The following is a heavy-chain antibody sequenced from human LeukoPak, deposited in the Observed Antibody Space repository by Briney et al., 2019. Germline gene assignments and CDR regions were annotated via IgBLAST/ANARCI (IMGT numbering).Heavy chain of an antibody. Sequence: SETLSLTCTVSGGSISSGGYYWSWIRQHPGKGLEWIVYIYYSGSTYYNPSLKSRVTISVDTSKTQFSLKLSSVTAADTAVYYCARGVVGARRGFDYWGQGTLVTVSS. J-gene: IGHJ4*02. V-gene: IGHV4-31*03. D-gene: IGHD1-26*01. CDR1: GGSISSGGYY. CDR3: ARGVVGARRGFDY. CDR2: IYYSGST.